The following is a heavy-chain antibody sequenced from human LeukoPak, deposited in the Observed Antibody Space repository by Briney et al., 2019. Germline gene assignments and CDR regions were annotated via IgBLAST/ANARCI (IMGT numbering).Heavy chain of an antibody. Sequence: GASVTVSFKASGYTFTSYAMNWVRQAPGQGLEWMGWINTNTGNPTYAQGFTGRFVFSLDTSVSTAYLQISSLKAEDTAVYYCARQECSGGSCTFIDYWGQGTLVTVSS. D-gene: IGHD2-15*01. CDR3: ARQECSGGSCTFIDY. CDR2: INTNTGNP. CDR1: GYTFTSYA. V-gene: IGHV7-4-1*02. J-gene: IGHJ4*02.